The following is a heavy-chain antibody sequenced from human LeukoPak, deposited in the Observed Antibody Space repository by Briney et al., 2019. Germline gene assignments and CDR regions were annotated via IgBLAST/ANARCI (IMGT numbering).Heavy chain of an antibody. D-gene: IGHD5-18*01. CDR3: ATDGQRGYSYGYYFDY. V-gene: IGHV1-24*01. CDR2: IDPEDGET. J-gene: IGHJ4*02. Sequence: STKITGNTPTTSSTHCVRHAPTKPLERTTGIDPEDGETIYAQKFQGRVTMTEDTSTDTAYMELSSLRSEDTAVYYCATDGQRGYSYGYYFDYWGQGTLVTVSS. CDR1: GNTPTTSS.